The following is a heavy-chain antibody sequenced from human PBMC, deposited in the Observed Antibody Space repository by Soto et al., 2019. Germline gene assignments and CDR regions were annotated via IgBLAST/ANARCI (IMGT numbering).Heavy chain of an antibody. CDR3: ARDAVLCDGGRCYGVPMDV. CDR2: INSDGSST. D-gene: IGHD2-15*01. CDR1: GFTFSSYW. J-gene: IGHJ6*03. Sequence: GGSLRLSCAASGFTFSSYWMHWVRQAPGKGLVWVSRINSDGSSTSYADSVKGRFTISRDNAKNTLYLQMNSLRAEDTAVYYCARDAVLCDGGRCYGVPMDVWCKGPTVTVSS. V-gene: IGHV3-74*01.